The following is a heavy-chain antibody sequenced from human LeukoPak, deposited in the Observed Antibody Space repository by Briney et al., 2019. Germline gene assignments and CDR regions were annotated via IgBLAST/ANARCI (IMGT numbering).Heavy chain of an antibody. D-gene: IGHD2-2*01. Sequence: GGSLRLSCAASGFTFSSYAMSWVRQAPGKGLEWVSAISGSGGSTYYADSVKGRFTISRANSKNTLYLQMNSLRAEDTAVYYCAKEEGVSLLFRSTSNFDYWGQGTLVTVSS. J-gene: IGHJ4*02. CDR2: ISGSGGST. CDR3: AKEEGVSLLFRSTSNFDY. V-gene: IGHV3-23*01. CDR1: GFTFSSYA.